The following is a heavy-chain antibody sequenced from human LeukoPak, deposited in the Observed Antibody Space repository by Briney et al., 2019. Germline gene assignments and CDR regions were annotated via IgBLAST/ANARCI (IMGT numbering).Heavy chain of an antibody. CDR1: GGSISSSSYY. J-gene: IGHJ5*02. CDR3: ARGDTAGVNWFDP. CDR2: IYYSGST. Sequence: SETLSLTCTVSGGSISSSSYYWGWIRQPPGKGLEWIGSIYYSGSTYYNPSLKSRVTISVDTSKNQFSLKLSSVTAADTAVYYCARGDTAGVNWFDPWGQGTLVTVSS. V-gene: IGHV4-39*01. D-gene: IGHD6-13*01.